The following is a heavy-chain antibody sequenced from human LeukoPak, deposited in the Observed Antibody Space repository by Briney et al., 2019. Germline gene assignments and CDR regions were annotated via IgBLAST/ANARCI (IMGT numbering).Heavy chain of an antibody. Sequence: PSETLSLTCAVYGGSFSGYYWSWIRQPPGKGLEWIGEINHSGSTNYNPSLKSRVTISVDTSKNQFSLKLSSVTAADTAVYYCATSPYYDFWSGYYRDYWGQGTLVTVSS. CDR1: GGSFSGYY. CDR3: ATSPYYDFWSGYYRDY. CDR2: INHSGST. J-gene: IGHJ4*02. D-gene: IGHD3-3*01. V-gene: IGHV4-34*01.